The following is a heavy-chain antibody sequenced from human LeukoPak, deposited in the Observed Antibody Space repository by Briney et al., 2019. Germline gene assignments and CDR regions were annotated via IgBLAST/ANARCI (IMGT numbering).Heavy chain of an antibody. CDR2: INSDGSST. D-gene: IGHD3-22*01. V-gene: IGHV3-74*01. Sequence: GGSLRLSCAASGFTFSSYWMHWVRQAPGKGLVWVSRINSDGSSTSYADSVKGRFTISRDNAKNTLYLQMNSLRAEDTALYYCAKAVYYYDSSGTNQYYFDYWGQGTLVTVSS. CDR1: GFTFSSYW. CDR3: AKAVYYYDSSGTNQYYFDY. J-gene: IGHJ4*02.